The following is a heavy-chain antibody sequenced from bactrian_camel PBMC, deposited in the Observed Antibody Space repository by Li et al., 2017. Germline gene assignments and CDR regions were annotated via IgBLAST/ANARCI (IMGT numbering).Heavy chain of an antibody. V-gene: IGHV3S55*01. CDR1: GYTYGRYC. CDR2: ISAGERT. D-gene: IGHD6*01. Sequence: QVQLVESGGGSVQAGGSLGLSCAASGYTYGRYCMGWFRQTPGKAREAVATISAGERTYYADSVKGRFTISTDNGKNKLYLEMATLEPEGTAMYYCATLSRQYGGTWSCRLDRFGSWGQGTQVTV. CDR3: ATLSRQYGGTWSCRLDRFGS. J-gene: IGHJ6*01.